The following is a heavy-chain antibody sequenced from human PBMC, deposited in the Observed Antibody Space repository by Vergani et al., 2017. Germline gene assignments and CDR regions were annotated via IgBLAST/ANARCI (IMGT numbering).Heavy chain of an antibody. Sequence: QMQLVQSGPEVKKPGTSVKVSCKASGFTFTSSAVQWVRQARGQRLEWIGWIVVGSGNTNYAQKFQERVTITRDMSTSTAYMELSSLRSEDTAVYYCAAMGDDDTIFGVISWFDPWGQGTLVTVSS. D-gene: IGHD3-3*01. J-gene: IGHJ5*02. CDR1: GFTFTSSA. V-gene: IGHV1-58*01. CDR3: AAMGDDDTIFGVISWFDP. CDR2: IVVGSGNT.